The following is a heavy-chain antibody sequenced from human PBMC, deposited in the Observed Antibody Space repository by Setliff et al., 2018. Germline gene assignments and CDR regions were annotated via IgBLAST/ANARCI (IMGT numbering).Heavy chain of an antibody. Sequence: GASVKVSCKASGYVFTGYYIHWVRHAPGQGFEWMGSVNPRTGSTAYAARFQGRITMTRDTSATTVYMTLGSLRSDDTAVYFCARDAVSNFDRGDSPAYWGRGTLVTVS. CDR1: GYVFTGYY. J-gene: IGHJ4*02. CDR3: ARDAVSNFDRGDSPAY. D-gene: IGHD2-21*01. CDR2: VNPRTGST. V-gene: IGHV1-46*01.